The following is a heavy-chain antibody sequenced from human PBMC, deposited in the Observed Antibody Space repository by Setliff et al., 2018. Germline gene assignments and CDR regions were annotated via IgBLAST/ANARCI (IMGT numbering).Heavy chain of an antibody. D-gene: IGHD3-16*01. CDR1: GFTFNTYW. V-gene: IGHV3-74*01. CDR2: INSDGSGT. CDR3: ARDGGSPGGV. J-gene: IGHJ4*02. Sequence: PGGSLRLSCAASGFTFNTYWMHWVRQAPGKGLVWFSHINSDGSGTSYADSVKGRFTISRDNAKNSLYLQMNSLRAEDTAVYYCARDGGSPGGVWGQGTLVTVSS.